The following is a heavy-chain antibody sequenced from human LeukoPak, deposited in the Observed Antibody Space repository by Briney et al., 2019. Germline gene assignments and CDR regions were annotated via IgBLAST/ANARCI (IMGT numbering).Heavy chain of an antibody. CDR3: ARGIPSGWRYFDY. V-gene: IGHV5-51*01. D-gene: IGHD6-19*01. Sequence: GESLQISCKGSGYSFATYWIGWVRQMPGKGLEWMGIIYPGDSDTRYSPSFQGQVTISADKSITTAYLQWGSLKASDTAIYYCARGIPSGWRYFDYWGQGTLVTVSS. J-gene: IGHJ4*02. CDR1: GYSFATYW. CDR2: IYPGDSDT.